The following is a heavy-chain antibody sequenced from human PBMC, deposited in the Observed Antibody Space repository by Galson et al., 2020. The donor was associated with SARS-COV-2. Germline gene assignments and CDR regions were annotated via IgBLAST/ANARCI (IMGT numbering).Heavy chain of an antibody. CDR3: ARGSYDYVWGSYSFQH. J-gene: IGHJ1*01. CDR2: ISYDGSNK. Sequence: TGGSLRLSCAASGFTFSSYAMHWVRQAPGKGLEWVAVISYDGSNKYYADSVKGRFTISRDNSKNTLYLQMNSLRAEDTAVYYCARGSYDYVWGSYSFQHWGQGTLVTVSS. D-gene: IGHD3-16*01. CDR1: GFTFSSYA. V-gene: IGHV3-30-3*01.